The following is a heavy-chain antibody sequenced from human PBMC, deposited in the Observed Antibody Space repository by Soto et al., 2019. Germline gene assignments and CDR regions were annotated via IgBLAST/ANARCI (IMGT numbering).Heavy chain of an antibody. CDR1: GFNFGNFG. CDR2: ISNDENIK. CDR3: ARGLRGVLDY. J-gene: IGHJ4*03. V-gene: IGHV3-33*01. D-gene: IGHD5-12*01. Sequence: GGSLRLSCTTSGFNFGNFGMHWVRQAPGKGLEWLTVISNDENIKQDSVRGRFAIARDNSKNTLYLHLTSLRAEDTAIYYCARGLRGVLDYWGQGTTVTVSS.